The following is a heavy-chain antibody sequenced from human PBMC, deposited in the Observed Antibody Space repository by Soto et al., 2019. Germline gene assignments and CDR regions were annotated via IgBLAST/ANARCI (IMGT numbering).Heavy chain of an antibody. CDR3: GRGGSNSPNGMDV. J-gene: IGHJ6*02. CDR1: GFTFSPYW. CDR2: INPDGSST. V-gene: IGHV3-74*01. Sequence: EVQLAESGGCLAQPGGSLRLSCAASGFTFSPYWMHWVRQAPGKGLVWVSRINPDGSSTNYADSVKGRFTISRDNAKNTLYLQMNSLRAEDTAVYYCGRGGSNSPNGMDVWGQGTTVTVSS. D-gene: IGHD4-4*01.